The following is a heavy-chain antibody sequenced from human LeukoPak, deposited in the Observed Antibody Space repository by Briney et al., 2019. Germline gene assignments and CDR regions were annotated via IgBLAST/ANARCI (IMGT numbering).Heavy chain of an antibody. D-gene: IGHD6-13*01. CDR3: ARLLGYSSTWDHDAFDI. CDR1: GGSISSYY. V-gene: IGHV4-59*01. Sequence: PSETLSLTCTVSGGSISSYYWSWIRQPPGKGLEWISYNHYSGSTDYNPSLKSRVTISVDTSKNQVYLKLTYVSAADTAVYYCARLLGYSSTWDHDAFDIWGPGTMSPSHQ. J-gene: IGHJ3*02. CDR2: NHYSGST.